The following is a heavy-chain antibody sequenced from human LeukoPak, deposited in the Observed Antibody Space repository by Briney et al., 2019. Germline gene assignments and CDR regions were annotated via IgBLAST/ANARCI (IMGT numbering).Heavy chain of an antibody. J-gene: IGHJ4*02. CDR1: GFTVSGDY. D-gene: IGHD4-17*01. CDR2: LYYGVST. Sequence: PGGSLRLSCVVSGFTVSGDYISWFRQAPRKGLEWVSVLYYGVSTFYKDSVKGRFTTSGDNFKNTVYLQMNSLRAEDTAVYYCARGRQNYGDYPYWGQGTLVTVSS. V-gene: IGHV3-53*01. CDR3: ARGRQNYGDYPY.